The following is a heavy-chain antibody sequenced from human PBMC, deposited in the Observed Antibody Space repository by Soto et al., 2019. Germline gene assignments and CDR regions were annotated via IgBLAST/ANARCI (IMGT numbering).Heavy chain of an antibody. D-gene: IGHD3-9*01. Sequence: ASVKVSCKASGYTFTSYYMHWVRQAPGQGLEWMGIINPSGGSTSYAQKFQGRVTMTRDTSTSTVYMELSSLRSEDTAVYYCARVQDVYFDWLLPFDYDLIAVCAQGTTVIVSS. CDR2: INPSGGST. CDR1: GYTFTSYY. CDR3: ARVQDVYFDWLLPFDYDLIAV. V-gene: IGHV1-46*03. J-gene: IGHJ3*01.